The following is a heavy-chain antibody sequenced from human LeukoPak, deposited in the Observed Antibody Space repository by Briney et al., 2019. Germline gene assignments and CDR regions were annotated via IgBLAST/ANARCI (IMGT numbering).Heavy chain of an antibody. D-gene: IGHD2-2*01. CDR3: TREGAYCSSTSGNWCET. CDR1: GGSISRGSYY. J-gene: IGHJ5*02. Sequence: PSETLSLTCTVSGGSISRGSYYWSWIRRPPGKGREGIGRIYTSGTTNYNPSLKSRVAISVDTSKNQFSLNLSSVTAADTAVYYCTREGAYCSSTSGNWCETWGEGDLVTVSS. V-gene: IGHV4-61*02. CDR2: IYTSGTT.